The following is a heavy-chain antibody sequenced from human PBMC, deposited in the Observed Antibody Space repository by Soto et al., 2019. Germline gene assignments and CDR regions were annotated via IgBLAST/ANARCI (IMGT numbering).Heavy chain of an antibody. CDR1: GYTLTELS. Sequence: ASVKVSCKVSGYTLTELSMHWVRQAPGKGLEWMGGFDPEDGETIYAQKFQGRVTMTEDTSTDTAYTELSSLRSEDTAVYYCATGYSYASSWFDPWGQGTLVTVSS. CDR3: ATGYSYASSWFDP. V-gene: IGHV1-24*01. CDR2: FDPEDGET. D-gene: IGHD5-18*01. J-gene: IGHJ5*02.